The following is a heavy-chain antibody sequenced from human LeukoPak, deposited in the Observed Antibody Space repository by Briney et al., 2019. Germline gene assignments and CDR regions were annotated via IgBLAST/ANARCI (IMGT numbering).Heavy chain of an antibody. J-gene: IGHJ4*02. V-gene: IGHV3-48*01. CDR2: ISDSSGTI. CDR1: GFTFSSYS. CDR3: ARDGSL. Sequence: GGSLILSCAASGFTFSSYSMNWVRQAPGKGLEWLSYISDSSGTIFYADSVKGRFTISRDNAKNSLYLQMNSLRAEDTAVYYCARDGSLWGQGTLVTVSS.